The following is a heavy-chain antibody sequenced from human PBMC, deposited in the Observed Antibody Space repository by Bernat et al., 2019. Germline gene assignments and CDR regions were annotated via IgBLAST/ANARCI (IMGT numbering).Heavy chain of an antibody. J-gene: IGHJ3*02. Sequence: QVQLQESGPGLVKPSQTLSLTCTVSGGSISSGGYYWSWIRQHPGKGLEWIGYIYYSGSTYYNPSLKSRVTISVDTSKNQFSLKLSSVTAADTAVYYCARCRIGGWGVLAAFDIWGQGTMVTVSS. CDR3: ARCRIGGWGVLAAFDI. V-gene: IGHV4-31*03. D-gene: IGHD6-19*01. CDR1: GGSISSGGYY. CDR2: IYYSGST.